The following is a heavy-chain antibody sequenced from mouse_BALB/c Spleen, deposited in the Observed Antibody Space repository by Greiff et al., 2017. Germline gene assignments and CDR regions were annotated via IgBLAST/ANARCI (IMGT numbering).Heavy chain of an antibody. J-gene: IGHJ3*01. CDR3: ARGYRYDGLAWFAY. V-gene: IGHV1-9*01. D-gene: IGHD2-14*01. CDR2: ILPGSGST. Sequence: QVQLQQSGAELMKPGASVKISCKATGYTFSSYWIEWVKQRPGHGLEWIGEILPGSGSTNYNEKFKGKATFTADTSSNTAYMQLSSLTSEDSAVYYCARGYRYDGLAWFAYWGQGTLVTVSA. CDR1: GYTFSSYW.